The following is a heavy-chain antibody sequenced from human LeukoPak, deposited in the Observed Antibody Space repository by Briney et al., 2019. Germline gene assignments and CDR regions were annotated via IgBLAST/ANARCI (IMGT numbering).Heavy chain of an antibody. CDR2: IYYSGST. CDR3: ARRLFDY. V-gene: IGHV4-59*08. J-gene: IGHJ4*02. CDR1: GGSLSGYY. Sequence: SETLSLTCTVSGGSLSGYYWSWIRQPPGKGLEWIGYIYYSGSTDYNPSLKSRLTISVDTSKNQFSLKLNSVTAADTAVYYCARRLFDYWGQGTLVTVSS.